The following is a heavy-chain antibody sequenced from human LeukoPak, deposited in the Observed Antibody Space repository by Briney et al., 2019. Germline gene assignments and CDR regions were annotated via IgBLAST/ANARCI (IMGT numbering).Heavy chain of an antibody. CDR3: ASSRIAAAGGEDY. CDR2: IYYSGIT. J-gene: IGHJ4*02. Sequence: SETLSLTCTVSGGSISDYYWSWIRQPPGKGLEWIGYIYYSGITKYNPSLRSGVTMSVDRSKNQFSLKLNSVTAADTAVYYCASSRIAAAGGEDYWGQGTLVTVSS. D-gene: IGHD6-13*01. CDR1: GGSISDYY. V-gene: IGHV4-59*01.